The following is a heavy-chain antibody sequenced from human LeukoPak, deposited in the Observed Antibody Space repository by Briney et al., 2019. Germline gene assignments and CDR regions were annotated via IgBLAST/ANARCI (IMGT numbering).Heavy chain of an antibody. CDR3: ASHRVLRYFDWLLVGGYFDY. CDR2: IKQDGSEK. V-gene: IGHV3-7*01. CDR1: GFTFSSYW. Sequence: PGGSLRLSCAASGFTFSSYWMSWVRQAPGKGLEWVAHIKQDGSEKYYVDSVKGRFTISRDNAKNSLYLQMNSLRAEDTAVYYCASHRVLRYFDWLLVGGYFDYWGQGTLVTVSS. J-gene: IGHJ4*02. D-gene: IGHD3-9*01.